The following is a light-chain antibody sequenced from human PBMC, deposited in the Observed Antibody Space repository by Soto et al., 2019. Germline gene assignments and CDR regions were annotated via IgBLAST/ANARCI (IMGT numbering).Light chain of an antibody. Sequence: QSALTQPASVSGSPGQSITISCTGSSSDVGGYTVVSCYQQHAGKAPVLMIYDVSNRPSGVANRSAGTNSGNTAPLTISGLQAEDEADYYGSSYTSSTWVFGGGTKLTVL. V-gene: IGLV2-14*01. CDR3: SSYTSSTWV. CDR1: SSDVGGYTV. J-gene: IGLJ3*02. CDR2: DVS.